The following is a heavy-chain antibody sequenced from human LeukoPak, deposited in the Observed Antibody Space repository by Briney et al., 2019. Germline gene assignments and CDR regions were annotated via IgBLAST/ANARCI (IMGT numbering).Heavy chain of an antibody. V-gene: IGHV3-21*01. D-gene: IGHD3-22*01. Sequence: GGSLRLSCVASGFTFSSYSMNWVRQAPGKGLEWVSSISSSSSYKYYTDSVKGRFTISRDNAKKSLYLQMNSLRAEDTAVYYCARDNYDSSGYYFDWGQGTLVTVSS. CDR1: GFTFSSYS. J-gene: IGHJ4*02. CDR3: ARDNYDSSGYYFD. CDR2: ISSSSSYK.